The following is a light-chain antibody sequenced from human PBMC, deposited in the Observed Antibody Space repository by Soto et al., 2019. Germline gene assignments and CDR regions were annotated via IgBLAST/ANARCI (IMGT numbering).Light chain of an antibody. CDR3: QHRIDWSPRLT. Sequence: EIVLTQSPATLSLSPGERATLSCGASRSVSSYLAWYQQKPGQAPRLLIYDASYRATGIPARCSGSGSGTDFTLTISILEPEDFAVYYCQHRIDWSPRLTFGGGTKVEIK. CDR2: DAS. V-gene: IGKV3-11*01. J-gene: IGKJ4*01. CDR1: RSVSSY.